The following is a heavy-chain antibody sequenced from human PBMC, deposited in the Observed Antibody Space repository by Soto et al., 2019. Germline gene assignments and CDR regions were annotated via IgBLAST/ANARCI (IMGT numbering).Heavy chain of an antibody. CDR3: AKFSSGFLYGDY. Sequence: SETLSLTCNVSGGSISPDYWSWIRQPPGKGLEYIGYIYYTGSTDYNPSLKSRVTISLDTSKNQFSLKLSSVTAADTAVYYCAKFSSGFLYGDYWGQGTLVTVSS. V-gene: IGHV4-59*01. J-gene: IGHJ4*02. CDR1: GGSISPDY. D-gene: IGHD6-19*01. CDR2: IYYTGST.